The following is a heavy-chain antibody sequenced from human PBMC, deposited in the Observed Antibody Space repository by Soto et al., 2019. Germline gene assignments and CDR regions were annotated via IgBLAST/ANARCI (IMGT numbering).Heavy chain of an antibody. Sequence: QVQLQESGPGLVKPSDTLSLTCTVSGGSISGYYWSWIRQPPGKGLEYIGYIYYRGSTNYNPSLKSRVTMSVDTSRNQFSLKVNSVTTEDTAVYYCARQQLLPFYYALDVWGQGTTVTVSS. CDR2: IYYRGST. CDR3: ARQQLLPFYYALDV. CDR1: GGSISGYY. D-gene: IGHD6-13*01. V-gene: IGHV4-59*07. J-gene: IGHJ6*02.